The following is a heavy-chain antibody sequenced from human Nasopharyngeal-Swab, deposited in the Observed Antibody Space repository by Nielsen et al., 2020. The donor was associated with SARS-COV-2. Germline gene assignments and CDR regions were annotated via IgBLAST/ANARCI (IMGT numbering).Heavy chain of an antibody. Sequence: GGSLRLSCAASGFTFSDYYMSWIRQAPGKGLEWVSYISDNDSHRNYADSVKGRFTISRDNAKNSLFLQMNSLRAEDTAVYYCAREFVVPGAIHWFDPWGQGTLVTVSS. CDR3: AREFVVPGAIHWFDP. J-gene: IGHJ5*02. CDR1: GFTFSDYY. D-gene: IGHD2-2*02. CDR2: ISDNDSHR. V-gene: IGHV3-11*06.